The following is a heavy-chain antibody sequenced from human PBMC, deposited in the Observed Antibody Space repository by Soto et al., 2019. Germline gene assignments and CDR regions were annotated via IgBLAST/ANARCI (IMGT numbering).Heavy chain of an antibody. CDR2: INHSGST. Sequence: SDTLSLTWAVYGGSFSGYYWTWILQPPGTGLEWIGEINHSGSTNYNPSLKSRVTISVDTSKNQFSLKLTSVTAADTAVYYCARDKITGLFDYWGQGTLVTVSS. CDR3: ARDKITGLFDY. J-gene: IGHJ4*02. CDR1: GGSFSGYY. D-gene: IGHD2-8*02. V-gene: IGHV4-34*01.